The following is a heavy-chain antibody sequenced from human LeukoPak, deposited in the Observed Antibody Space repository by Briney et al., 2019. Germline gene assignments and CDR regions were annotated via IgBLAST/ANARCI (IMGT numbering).Heavy chain of an antibody. CDR1: GFTFSSYW. V-gene: IGHV3-7*04. J-gene: IGHJ5*02. CDR2: IKEDGSQK. Sequence: GGSLRLSCAASGFTFSSYWMTWVRQAPGKGLEWVANIKEDGSQKYYMDSVKGRFTISRDNAKNSLYLQMNRLRAEDTAVYYCERVVYWFDPWGQGTLVTVSS. CDR3: ERVVYWFDP.